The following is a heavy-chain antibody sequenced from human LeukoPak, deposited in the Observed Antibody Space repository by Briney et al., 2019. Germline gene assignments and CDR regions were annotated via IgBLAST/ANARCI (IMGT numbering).Heavy chain of an antibody. J-gene: IGHJ4*02. CDR2: ISSSSSYI. CDR1: GFTFSSYS. Sequence: PGGXLRLSCAASGFTFSSYSMNWVRQAPGKGLEWVSSISSSSSYIYYADSVKGRFTISRDNAKNSLYLQMNSLRAEDTAVYYCARDPNSGYDCWGQGTLVTVSS. CDR3: ARDPNSGYDC. V-gene: IGHV3-21*01. D-gene: IGHD5-12*01.